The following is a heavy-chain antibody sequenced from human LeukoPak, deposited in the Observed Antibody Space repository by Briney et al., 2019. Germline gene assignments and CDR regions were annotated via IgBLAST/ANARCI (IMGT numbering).Heavy chain of an antibody. CDR2: VQNDGRKI. D-gene: IGHD6-25*01. Sequence: PGGSLRLSCAASGFTLSSSRIHWVRQVPGKGLVCLSRVQNDGRKIDYADSVKDRFTVSRDDAQNAVFLQMNSLRAEDTAVYYCARDPGSGGRDWYFDLWGRGTLVTVSS. J-gene: IGHJ2*01. V-gene: IGHV3-74*01. CDR3: ARDPGSGGRDWYFDL. CDR1: GFTLSSSR.